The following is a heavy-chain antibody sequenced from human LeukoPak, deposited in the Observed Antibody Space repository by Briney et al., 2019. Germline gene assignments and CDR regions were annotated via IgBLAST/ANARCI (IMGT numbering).Heavy chain of an antibody. CDR1: GFTFSSYA. J-gene: IGHJ4*02. Sequence: LSGGSLRLSCSASGFTFSSYAMSWVRQAPGKGLEWVSGLNEDGSTTFYADSVQGRFIISRDNSQNKLYLQMSSLRAEDTAVYYCVKDYPRIGVTGTTSFFDYWGQGKLVTVSS. D-gene: IGHD1-7*01. V-gene: IGHV3-23*01. CDR3: VKDYPRIGVTGTTSFFDY. CDR2: LNEDGSTT.